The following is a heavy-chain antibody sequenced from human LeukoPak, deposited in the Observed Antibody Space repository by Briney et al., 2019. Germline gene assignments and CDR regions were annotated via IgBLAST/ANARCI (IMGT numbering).Heavy chain of an antibody. CDR3: ARAGCSSTSCLDY. D-gene: IGHD2-2*01. J-gene: IGHJ4*02. Sequence: GGSLRLSCAASGFTFSSYSMNWVRQAPGKGLEWVSSISSSSSYIYYADSVKGRFTISRDNAKNSLYLQMNSLRAEDTAVYYCARAGCSSTSCLDYWGQGTPVTVSS. V-gene: IGHV3-21*01. CDR1: GFTFSSYS. CDR2: ISSSSSYI.